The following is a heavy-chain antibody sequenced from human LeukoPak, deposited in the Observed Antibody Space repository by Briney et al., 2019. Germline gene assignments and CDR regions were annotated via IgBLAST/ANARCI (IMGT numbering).Heavy chain of an antibody. V-gene: IGHV4-39*07. D-gene: IGHD3-16*01. Sequence: SETLSLTCTVSGGSISSSSYYWGWIRQPPGKGLEWIGSIYYSGSTYYNPSLKSRVAISVDTSKNQFSLKLSSVTAADTAVYYCARETSQKGAHYMDVWGKGTTVTISS. J-gene: IGHJ6*03. CDR2: IYYSGST. CDR1: GGSISSSSYY. CDR3: ARETSQKGAHYMDV.